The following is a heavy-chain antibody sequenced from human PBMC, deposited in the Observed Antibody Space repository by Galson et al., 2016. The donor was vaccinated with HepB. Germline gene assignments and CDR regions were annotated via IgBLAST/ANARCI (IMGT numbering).Heavy chain of an antibody. J-gene: IGHJ6*02. CDR1: GFTFSNYR. V-gene: IGHV3-21*01. CDR2: ISSSTSYI. Sequence: RLSCAASGFTFSNYRMNWVRQAPGKGLEWVSFISSSTSYIYYADSVKGRFTISGDNAKNSLYLQMNSLRAEDTAVYYCARVVYDKGAAMDVWGQGTTVTVSS. D-gene: IGHD3-22*01. CDR3: ARVVYDKGAAMDV.